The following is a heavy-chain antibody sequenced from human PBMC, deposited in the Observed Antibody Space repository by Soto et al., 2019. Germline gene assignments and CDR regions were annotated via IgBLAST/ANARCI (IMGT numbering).Heavy chain of an antibody. Sequence: EVQLVESGGGLVQPGGALRLSCAASGFTFSSYSMNWVRQAPGKGVGGVSYISSSSSTIYYADSVKGRFTISRDNAKNSLYLQMNSLRAEDTAVYYCARGAISKRPLNWFDPWGQGTLVTVSS. D-gene: IGHD3-3*01. CDR3: ARGAISKRPLNWFDP. J-gene: IGHJ5*02. CDR1: GFTFSSYS. V-gene: IGHV3-48*01. CDR2: ISSSSSTI.